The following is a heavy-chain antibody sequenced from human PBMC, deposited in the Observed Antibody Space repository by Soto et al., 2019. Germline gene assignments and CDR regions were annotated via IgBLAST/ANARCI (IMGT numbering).Heavy chain of an antibody. CDR2: IYYSGSI. D-gene: IGHD3-3*01. V-gene: IGHV4-59*01. CDR3: ARGWFWSGSFNWFDP. CDR1: GGSMNNYY. Sequence: LSLTCTVSGGSMNNYYWSWIRQPPGRGLEWIGYIYYSGSINYDPSLESRVAMSVDTSKNQFSLKLTPVTAADTAVYYCARGWFWSGSFNWFDPWGQGILVTVSS. J-gene: IGHJ5*02.